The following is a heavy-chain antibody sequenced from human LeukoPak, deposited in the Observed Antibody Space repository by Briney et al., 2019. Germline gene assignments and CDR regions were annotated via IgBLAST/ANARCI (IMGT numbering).Heavy chain of an antibody. V-gene: IGHV4-38-2*02. CDR3: ARHKDFDWLFGRPLFDY. CDR2: IYHSGST. J-gene: IGHJ4*02. D-gene: IGHD3-9*01. Sequence: SETLSLTCTVSGYSISSGYYWGWIRQPPGKGLEWIGSIYHSGSTYYNPSLKSRVTISVDTSKNQFSLKLSSVTAADTAVYYCARHKDFDWLFGRPLFDYWGQGTLVTVSS. CDR1: GYSISSGYY.